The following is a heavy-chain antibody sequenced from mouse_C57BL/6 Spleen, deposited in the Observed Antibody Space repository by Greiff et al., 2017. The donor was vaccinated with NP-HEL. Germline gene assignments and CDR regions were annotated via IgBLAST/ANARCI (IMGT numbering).Heavy chain of an antibody. CDR2: ISYDGSN. CDR3: ARGLTTVDAMDY. V-gene: IGHV3-6*01. D-gene: IGHD1-1*01. Sequence: EVKLQESGPGLVKPSQSLSLTCSVTGYSITSGYYWNWIRQFPGNKLEWMGYISYDGSNNYNPSLKNRISITRDTSKNQFFLKLNSVTTEDTATYYCARGLTTVDAMDYWGQGTSVTVSS. CDR1: GYSITSGYY. J-gene: IGHJ4*01.